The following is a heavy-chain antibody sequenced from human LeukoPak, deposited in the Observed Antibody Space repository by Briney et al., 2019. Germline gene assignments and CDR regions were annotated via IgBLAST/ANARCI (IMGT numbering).Heavy chain of an antibody. CDR2: VNPGGGAT. CDR3: ARTLYSNSPFDF. CDR1: GYTFTSYD. J-gene: IGHJ4*02. D-gene: IGHD4-11*01. V-gene: IGHV1-46*01. Sequence: ASVKVSCKASGYTFTSYDINWVRQAPGQGPEWMGIVNPGGGATSYVEKFQGRVTMTRDTSTSTVYLVLHSLTVDDTAVYYCARTLYSNSPFDFWGRGTLLTVSS.